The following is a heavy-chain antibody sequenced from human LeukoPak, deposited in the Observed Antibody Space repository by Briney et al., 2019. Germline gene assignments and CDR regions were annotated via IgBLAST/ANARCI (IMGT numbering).Heavy chain of an antibody. CDR2: IKGDGSQK. J-gene: IGHJ4*02. Sequence: GGSLRLSCTASGFTFSAYWMTWVRQAPGKGLEFVANIKGDGSQKEYVDSVKGRFTISRDNAKNSLYLQMNSLRAEDTAVYYCARDSVAGTDYWGQGTLVTVSS. CDR1: GFTFSAYW. D-gene: IGHD6-19*01. V-gene: IGHV3-7*01. CDR3: ARDSVAGTDY.